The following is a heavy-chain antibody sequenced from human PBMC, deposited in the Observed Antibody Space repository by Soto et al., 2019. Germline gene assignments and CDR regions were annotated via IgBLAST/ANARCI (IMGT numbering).Heavy chain of an antibody. Sequence: GGSLRLSCAASGFTFSSYGMHWVRQAPGKGLEWVSGISGSGDSTYYADSVKGRFTVSRDNSRTTLYLQMNSLRAEDTAVYYCAKGYLSPDYWGQGTLVTVSS. CDR3: AKGYLSPDY. CDR1: GFTFSSYG. CDR2: ISGSGDST. J-gene: IGHJ4*02. D-gene: IGHD5-18*01. V-gene: IGHV3-23*01.